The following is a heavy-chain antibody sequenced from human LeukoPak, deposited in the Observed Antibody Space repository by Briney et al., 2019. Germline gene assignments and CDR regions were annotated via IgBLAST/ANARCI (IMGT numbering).Heavy chain of an antibody. Sequence: GGSLRLSCAASGFSFSTYAMGWVRQAPGKGLEWVSVISGTGGSAYYADSVKGRFTISRDNSKNTLYLQINSLRAGDTAVYYCAKYYYASGSYSRPLFDYWGQGTLVTVSS. CDR3: AKYYYASGSYSRPLFDY. J-gene: IGHJ4*02. V-gene: IGHV3-23*01. D-gene: IGHD3-10*01. CDR1: GFSFSTYA. CDR2: ISGTGGSA.